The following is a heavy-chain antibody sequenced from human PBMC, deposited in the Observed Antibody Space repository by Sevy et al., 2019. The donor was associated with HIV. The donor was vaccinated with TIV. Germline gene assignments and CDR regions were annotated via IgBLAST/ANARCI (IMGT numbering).Heavy chain of an antibody. J-gene: IGHJ5*01. V-gene: IGHV3-33*01. D-gene: IGHD1-1*01. CDR3: ARDAARVIVPTAGFDS. CDR1: GFTFRSFS. Sequence: GGSLRLSCVASGFTFRSFSMHWVRQAPGKGLEWVAAIWYDGRTERYADSVQGRVTISRDNSKKILYLQMNSLRDEDTAIYYCARDAARVIVPTAGFDSWGQGTLVTVSS. CDR2: IWYDGRTE.